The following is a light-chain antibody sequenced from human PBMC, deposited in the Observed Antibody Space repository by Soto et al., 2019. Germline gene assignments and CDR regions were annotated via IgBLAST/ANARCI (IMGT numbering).Light chain of an antibody. CDR3: CSYAHSSTYV. V-gene: IGLV2-23*02. Sequence: QSVLTQPASVSGSPGRSITISCTGTRSDVGNYNLVSWYQHHAGKAPKLMIFEVSKRPSGVSNRFSGSKSGNTASLTISGLQAEDEADYYCCSYAHSSTYVFGTGTKVTVL. CDR1: RSDVGNYNL. J-gene: IGLJ1*01. CDR2: EVS.